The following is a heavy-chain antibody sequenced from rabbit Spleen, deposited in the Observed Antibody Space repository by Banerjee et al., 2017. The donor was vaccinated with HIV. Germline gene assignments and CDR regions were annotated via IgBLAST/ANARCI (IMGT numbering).Heavy chain of an antibody. CDR3: ARDGVGGSYFAL. V-gene: IGHV1S40*01. J-gene: IGHJ6*01. D-gene: IGHD8-1*01. CDR2: IDPVFGIT. Sequence: QSLEESGGGLVQPEGSLTLTCKASGFSFSSSDYICWVRQAPGKGLEWIGYIDPVFGITYYANWVNGRFSISRENAQNTVFLQMTSLTAADTATYFCARDGVGGSYFALWGPGTLVTVS. CDR1: GFSFSSSDY.